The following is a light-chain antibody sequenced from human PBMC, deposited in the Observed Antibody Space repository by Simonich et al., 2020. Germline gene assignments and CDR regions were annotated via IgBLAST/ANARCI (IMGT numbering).Light chain of an antibody. V-gene: IGKV1-5*03. Sequence: DIQMTQSPSTLSASVGDRVTITCRASQGISSWLAWYQQKPGTAPKLLIYKASSLESAVPSRFSGSGSGTEFTLTISSLQPDDFATYYCQQSYSTPLTFGGGTKVEIK. CDR3: QQSYSTPLT. J-gene: IGKJ4*01. CDR1: QGISSW. CDR2: KAS.